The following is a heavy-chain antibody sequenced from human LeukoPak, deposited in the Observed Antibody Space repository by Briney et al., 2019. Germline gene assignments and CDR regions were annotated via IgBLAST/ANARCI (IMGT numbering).Heavy chain of an antibody. D-gene: IGHD4-23*01. CDR2: IYHSGST. J-gene: IGHJ4*02. Sequence: SETLSLTCTVSGGSISSYYWSWIRQPPGKGLEWIGYIYHSGSTDYNPSLKSRVTMSVDTSKSQFSLKLTSVTAADTAVYYCATLTTVVTAYYFDHWGQGTLVTVSS. CDR3: ATLTTVVTAYYFDH. CDR1: GGSISSYY. V-gene: IGHV4-4*09.